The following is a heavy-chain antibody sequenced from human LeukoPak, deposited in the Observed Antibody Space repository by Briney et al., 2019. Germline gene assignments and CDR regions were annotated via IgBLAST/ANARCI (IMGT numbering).Heavy chain of an antibody. CDR2: IYYSGST. CDR3: ARRAPYSYEWSTLDY. Sequence: SETLSLTCTVSGGSISSYYWGWIRQPPGKGLEWIGYIYYSGSTNYNPSLKSRVTISVDTSKNQFSLKLSSVTAAGTAVYYCARRAPYSYEWSTLDYWGQGTLVTVSS. J-gene: IGHJ4*02. CDR1: GGSISSYY. V-gene: IGHV4-59*08. D-gene: IGHD5-18*01.